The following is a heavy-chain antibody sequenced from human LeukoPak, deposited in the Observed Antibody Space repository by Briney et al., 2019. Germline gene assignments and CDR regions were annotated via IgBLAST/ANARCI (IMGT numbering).Heavy chain of an antibody. CDR3: ARVPGIAAAGTPILFDY. CDR2: INTNTGNP. D-gene: IGHD6-13*01. J-gene: IGHJ4*02. Sequence: ASVKVSCKASGYTFTGYAMNWVRQAPGQGLEWMGWINTNTGNPTYAQGFTGRFVFSLDTSVSTAYLQISSLKAEDTAVYYCARVPGIAAAGTPILFDYWGQGTLVTVSS. V-gene: IGHV7-4-1*02. CDR1: GYTFTGYA.